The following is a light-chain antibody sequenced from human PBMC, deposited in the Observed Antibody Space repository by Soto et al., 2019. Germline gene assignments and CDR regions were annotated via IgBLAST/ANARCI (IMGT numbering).Light chain of an antibody. CDR3: QQSYSTPPLT. CDR2: DAS. J-gene: IGKJ5*01. Sequence: DIQMTQSPSSLSASVGDRVTITCRASQSISSYLNWYQQKPGKAPKLLIYDASSLQSGVPSRFSGSGSGTDFTLTISSLQPEDFATYYCQQSYSTPPLTFGQGTRLEI. CDR1: QSISSY. V-gene: IGKV1-39*01.